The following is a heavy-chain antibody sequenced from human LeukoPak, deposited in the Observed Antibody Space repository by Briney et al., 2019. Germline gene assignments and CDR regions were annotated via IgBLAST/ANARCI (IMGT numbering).Heavy chain of an antibody. D-gene: IGHD3-3*01. CDR1: GFTFSSYA. J-gene: IGHJ4*02. CDR2: ISYDGSNK. Sequence: GRSLRLSRAASGFTFSSYAMHCVRQAPGKGLEWVAVISYDGSNKYYADSVKGRFTISRDNSKNTLYLQMNSLRAEDTAVYYCARGGQIFGVVTGFDYWGQGTLVTVSS. V-gene: IGHV3-30-3*01. CDR3: ARGGQIFGVVTGFDY.